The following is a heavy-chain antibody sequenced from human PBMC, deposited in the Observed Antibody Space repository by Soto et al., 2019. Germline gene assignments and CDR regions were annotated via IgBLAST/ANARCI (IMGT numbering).Heavy chain of an antibody. CDR3: ASNIAVAGGYYYYGMDV. Sequence: SETLSLTXTVSGGSISSSSYYWGWIRQPPGKGLEWIGSIYYSGSTYYNPSLKSRVTISVDTSKNQFSLKLSSVTAADTAVYYCASNIAVAGGYYYYGMDVWGQGTTVTVSS. CDR2: IYYSGST. V-gene: IGHV4-39*01. D-gene: IGHD6-19*01. CDR1: GGSISSSSYY. J-gene: IGHJ6*02.